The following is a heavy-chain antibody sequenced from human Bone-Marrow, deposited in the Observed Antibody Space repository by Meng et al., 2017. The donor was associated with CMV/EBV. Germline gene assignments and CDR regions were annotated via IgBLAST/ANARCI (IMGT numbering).Heavy chain of an antibody. CDR2: INPNSGGT. V-gene: IGHV1-2*02. J-gene: IGHJ6*02. D-gene: IGHD1-7*01. Sequence: ASVKVSCKASGYTFTGYYMHWVRQAPGQGLEWMGWINPNSGGTNYAQKFQGRVTMTRDTSISTAYMELSRLRSDDTAVYYCARHPGTTYVYYYGMDVWGQGTTVTVSS. CDR3: ARHPGTTYVYYYGMDV. CDR1: GYTFTGYY.